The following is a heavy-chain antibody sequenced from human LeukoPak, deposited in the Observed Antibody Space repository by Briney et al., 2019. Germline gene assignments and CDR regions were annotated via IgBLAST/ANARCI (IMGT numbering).Heavy chain of an antibody. CDR2: TNHSGST. Sequence: SETLSLTCAVYGGSFSGYYWSWIRQPPGKGLEWIGETNHSGSTNYNPSLKSRVTISVDTSKNQFSLKLSSVTAADTAVYYCARYLNGYLDYWGRGTLVTVSS. D-gene: IGHD2-8*01. CDR3: ARYLNGYLDY. V-gene: IGHV4-34*01. CDR1: GGSFSGYY. J-gene: IGHJ4*02.